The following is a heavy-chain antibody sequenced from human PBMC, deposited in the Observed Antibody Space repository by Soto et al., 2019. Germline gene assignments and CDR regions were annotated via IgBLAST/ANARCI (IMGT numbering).Heavy chain of an antibody. CDR3: ARVVVGATTWFDP. CDR2: IYYSGST. Sequence: SETLSLTCTVSGGSISSYYWSWIRQPPGKGLEWIGYIYYSGSTNYNPSLKSRVTISVDTSKNQFSLKLSSVTAADTAVYYCARVVVGATTWFDPWGKGTLVTVS. CDR1: GGSISSYY. V-gene: IGHV4-59*01. J-gene: IGHJ5*02. D-gene: IGHD1-26*01.